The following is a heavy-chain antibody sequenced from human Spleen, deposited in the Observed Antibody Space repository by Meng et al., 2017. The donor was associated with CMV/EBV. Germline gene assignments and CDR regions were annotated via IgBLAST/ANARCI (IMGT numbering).Heavy chain of an antibody. CDR2: INPNNGGT. CDR3: ARIPITGATYFDP. CDR1: GYTFTGYY. J-gene: IGHJ5*02. V-gene: IGHV1-2*02. D-gene: IGHD1-7*01. Sequence: ASGYTFTGYYIHWVRQAPGQGLEWMGWINPNNGGTNYAQKFQGRVTMTRDMSITTAYVDLSRLRSDDTAVYYCARIPITGATYFDPWGQGTLVTVSS.